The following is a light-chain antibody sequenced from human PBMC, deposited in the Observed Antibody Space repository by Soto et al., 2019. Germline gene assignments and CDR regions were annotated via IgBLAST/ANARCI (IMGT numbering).Light chain of an antibody. V-gene: IGLV2-14*01. CDR2: DVS. Sequence: QSVLTQPASVSGSPGQSITISCTGTSSDIGGYKYVSWYQQHPGKAPKLMIYDVSNRPSGVSNRFSGSKSGNTATLTISGLQGEVYAESYSRSYTGGTTYVFGTGTKVTVL. CDR3: RSYTGGTTYV. CDR1: SSDIGGYKY. J-gene: IGLJ1*01.